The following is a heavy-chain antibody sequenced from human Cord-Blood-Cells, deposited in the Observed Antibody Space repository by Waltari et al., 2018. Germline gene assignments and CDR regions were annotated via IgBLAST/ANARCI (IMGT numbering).Heavy chain of an antibody. D-gene: IGHD3-10*01. V-gene: IGHV3-53*01. CDR2: IYSGGST. J-gene: IGHJ2*01. CDR3: ARDVAGDFDL. Sequence: EVQLVESGGGLIQPGGSLRLSCADSGFTVSSNYMRWVRQAPGKGLGWVSVIYSGGSTYYADSLKGRFTISRDNSKNTLYLQMNSLRAEDTAVYYCARDVAGDFDLWGRGTLVTVSS. CDR1: GFTVSSNY.